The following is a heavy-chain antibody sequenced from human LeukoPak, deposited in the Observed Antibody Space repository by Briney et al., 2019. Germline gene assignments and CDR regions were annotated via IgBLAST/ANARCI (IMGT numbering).Heavy chain of an antibody. J-gene: IGHJ4*02. V-gene: IGHV1-2*02. Sequence: ASVRVSCKATGYIFTGYYMHWVRQAPGQGLEWMGWINPSSGDTRFAEKFQGRVTMTGDTSISTAYMDLSRLTSDDTAMYYCAREDALRGVLDSWGQGTLVIVSS. D-gene: IGHD3-10*01. CDR3: AREDALRGVLDS. CDR1: GYIFTGYY. CDR2: INPSSGDT.